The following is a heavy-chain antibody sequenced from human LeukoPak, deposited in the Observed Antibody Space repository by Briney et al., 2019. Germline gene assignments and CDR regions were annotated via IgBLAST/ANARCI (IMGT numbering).Heavy chain of an antibody. CDR3: ARGGYSGYDLDY. J-gene: IGHJ4*02. D-gene: IGHD5-12*01. CDR1: GGSFSGYY. Sequence: SETLSLTCAVYGGSFSGYYWSWIRQPPGKGLEWIGEINHSGSTNYNPSLKSRVTISVDTSKNQFSLKLSSVTAADTAVYYCARGGYSGYDLDYWGQGTLVTVSS. V-gene: IGHV4-34*01. CDR2: INHSGST.